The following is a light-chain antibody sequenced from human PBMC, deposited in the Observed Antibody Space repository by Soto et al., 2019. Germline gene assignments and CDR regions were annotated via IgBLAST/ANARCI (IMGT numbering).Light chain of an antibody. Sequence: EIVMTQSPATLSVSPGERSTLSRMASQSVSNNLAWYQQQPGQAPRLLIYGASNTASGIPARFSGSGSGTEFTLTISSLQSEDFAVYYCLHYNDWPRWTVGPGTQVEIK. CDR2: GAS. J-gene: IGKJ1*01. CDR1: QSVSNN. CDR3: LHYNDWPRWT. V-gene: IGKV3-15*01.